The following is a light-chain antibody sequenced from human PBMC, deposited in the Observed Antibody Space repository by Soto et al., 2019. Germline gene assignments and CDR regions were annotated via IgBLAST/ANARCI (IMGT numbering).Light chain of an antibody. CDR1: QSVSSH. Sequence: EIVLTQSPGTLSLSPGERATLSCRASQSVSSHLAWYQQKRGQAPRLLIYDASSRASGIPARFSGSGSGTDFTLTISRLEPEDFAVYYCQQFGSSPWTFGQGTKVDIK. CDR2: DAS. V-gene: IGKV3-20*01. CDR3: QQFGSSPWT. J-gene: IGKJ1*01.